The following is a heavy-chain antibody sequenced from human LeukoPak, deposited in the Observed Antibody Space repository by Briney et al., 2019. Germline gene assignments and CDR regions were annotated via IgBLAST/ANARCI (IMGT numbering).Heavy chain of an antibody. CDR1: GGSISSGSYY. CDR3: ARDTITFGGVIAQYYFDY. CDR2: IYTSGST. D-gene: IGHD3-16*02. Sequence: PSETLSLTCTVSGGSISSGSYYRSWIRQPAGKGLEWIGRIYTSGSTNYNPSLKSRVTLSVDTSKNQFSLKLSSVTAADTAVYYCARDTITFGGVIAQYYFDYWGQGTLVTVSS. J-gene: IGHJ4*02. V-gene: IGHV4-61*02.